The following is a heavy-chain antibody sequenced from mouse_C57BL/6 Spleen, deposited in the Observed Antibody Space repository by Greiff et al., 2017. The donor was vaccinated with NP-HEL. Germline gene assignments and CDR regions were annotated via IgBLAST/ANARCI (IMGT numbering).Heavy chain of an antibody. J-gene: IGHJ3*01. CDR3: ARLYYYGEGFAY. D-gene: IGHD1-1*01. CDR1: GYTFTDYY. CDR2: INPNNGGT. V-gene: IGHV1-26*01. Sequence: EVKLQQSGPELVKPGASVKISCKASGYTFTDYYMNWVKQSHGKSLEWIGDINPNNGGTSYNQKFKGKATLTVDKSSSTAYMELRSLTSEDSAVYYCARLYYYGEGFAYWGQGTLVTVSA.